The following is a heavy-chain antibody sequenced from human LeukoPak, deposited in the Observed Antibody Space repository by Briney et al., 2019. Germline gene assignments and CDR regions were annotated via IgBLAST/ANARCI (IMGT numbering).Heavy chain of an antibody. CDR1: QYTFTTYF. CDR2: INPSAGST. V-gene: IGHV1-46*01. CDR3: ARGGYDFSSGHYPDN. J-gene: IGHJ4*02. D-gene: IGHD3-3*01. Sequence: ASVKVSCKASQYTFTTYFTHWVRQAPGQGLEWMGVINPSAGSTSYAQKFQDRVTMTRDTSTSTVYLHLSSLRSEDTAVYYCARGGYDFSSGHYPDNWGQGTLVTVSS.